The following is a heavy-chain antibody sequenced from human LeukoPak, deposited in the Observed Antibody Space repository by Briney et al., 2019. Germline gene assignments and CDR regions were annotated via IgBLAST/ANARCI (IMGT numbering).Heavy chain of an antibody. V-gene: IGHV6-1*01. D-gene: IGHD2-2*01. CDR3: ARRLTQYDCFDP. J-gene: IGHJ5*02. CDR2: TYYRSTWYN. Sequence: SQTLSLTCAISGDGVSSNSVTWNWNRQSPSRGLEWLGRTYYRSTWYNDYAVSVRGRITVNPDTSKNQFSLHLNSVTPEDTAVYYCARRLTQYDCFDPWGQGILVTVSS. CDR1: GDGVSSNSVT.